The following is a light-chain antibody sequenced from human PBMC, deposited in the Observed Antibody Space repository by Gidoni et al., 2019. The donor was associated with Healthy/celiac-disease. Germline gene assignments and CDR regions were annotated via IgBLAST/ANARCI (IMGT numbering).Light chain of an antibody. V-gene: IGLV3-1*01. CDR3: QAWDSSTVV. J-gene: IGLJ2*01. CDR2: QDS. Sequence: SYELTRPPSVSVSPGQTASITCSGDKLGDKYACWYQQKPGQSPLLVIYQDSKRTSGIPERFSGSNSGNTATLTISGTQAMDESDYYCQAWDSSTVVFGGGTKLTVL. CDR1: KLGDKY.